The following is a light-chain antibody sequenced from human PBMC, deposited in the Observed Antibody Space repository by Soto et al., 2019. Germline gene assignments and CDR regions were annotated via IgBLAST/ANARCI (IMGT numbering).Light chain of an antibody. Sequence: QSVLTQPRSVSGSPGQSVTISCTGTSSDVGGYNYVSWCQQHPGKAPKLMIYDVSKRPSGVPDRFSGSKSGNTASLTISGLQAEDEADYYCCSYAGSYTYVVFGGGTQLTVL. J-gene: IGLJ2*01. CDR3: CSYAGSYTYVV. CDR2: DVS. CDR1: SSDVGGYNY. V-gene: IGLV2-11*01.